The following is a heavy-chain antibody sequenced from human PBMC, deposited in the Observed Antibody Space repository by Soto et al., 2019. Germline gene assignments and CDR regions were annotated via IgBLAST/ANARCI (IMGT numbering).Heavy chain of an antibody. D-gene: IGHD3-9*01. CDR1: GGSISSYY. J-gene: IGHJ4*02. Sequence: LPETLSLTCTVSGGSISSYYWSWIRQPPGKGLEWIGYIYYSGSTNYNPSLKSRVTISVDTSKNQFSLKLSSVTAADTAVYYCAREGPMLRYFDRWGQGTLVTVSS. CDR3: AREGPMLRYFDR. V-gene: IGHV4-59*01. CDR2: IYYSGST.